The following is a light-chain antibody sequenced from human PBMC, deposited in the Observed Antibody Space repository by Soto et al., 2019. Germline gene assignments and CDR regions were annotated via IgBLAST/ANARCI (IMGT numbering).Light chain of an antibody. CDR3: QNYNSAPIT. J-gene: IGKJ5*01. CDR2: AAS. V-gene: IGKV1-27*01. CDR1: QTISSW. Sequence: DLQMTQSPSSLSASVGDRFTITCRAIQTISSWLAWYQQKPGKVPRLLISAASTLQSGVPSRFRGSGSGTDFTLTITSLQPEDVATFYCQNYNSAPITFGQGTRLEIK.